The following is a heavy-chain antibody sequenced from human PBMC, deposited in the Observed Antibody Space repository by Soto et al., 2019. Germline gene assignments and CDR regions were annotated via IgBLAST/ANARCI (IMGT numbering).Heavy chain of an antibody. CDR3: ARDGLYCSGGSCYPEEAFDI. CDR2: ISSSSSTI. Sequence: EVQLVESGGGLVQPGGSLRLSCAASGFTFSSYSMNWVRQAPGKGLEWVSYISSSSSTIYYADSVKGRFTISRDNAEISLYLQMNSLRAEDTAVYYCARDGLYCSGGSCYPEEAFDIWGQGTMVTVSS. V-gene: IGHV3-48*01. CDR1: GFTFSSYS. D-gene: IGHD2-15*01. J-gene: IGHJ3*02.